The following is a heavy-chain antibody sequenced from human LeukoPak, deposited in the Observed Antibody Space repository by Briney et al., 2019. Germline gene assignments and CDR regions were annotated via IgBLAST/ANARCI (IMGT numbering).Heavy chain of an antibody. D-gene: IGHD4-17*01. CDR1: GFTVSSNY. CDR3: AREITVTRGFDY. V-gene: IGHV3-53*01. J-gene: IGHJ4*02. CDR2: IYSGGST. Sequence: GGSLRLSCAASGFTVSSNYMSWVRQAPGKGLEWVSVIYSGGSTYYADSVKGRFTISRDNSKNTLYLQMNSLRAEDTAVYYCAREITVTRGFDYWGQGTLVTVSS.